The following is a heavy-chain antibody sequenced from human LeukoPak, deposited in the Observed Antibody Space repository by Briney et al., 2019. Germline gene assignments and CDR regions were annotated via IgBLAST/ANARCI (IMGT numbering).Heavy chain of an antibody. CDR1: GGSISNYY. D-gene: IGHD3-10*01. Sequence: PSETLSLTCTVSGGSISNYYWAWIRQPAGKGLEWIGRIYTSGSTNYNPSLKSRVTMSVDTSKNQFSLKLSSVTAADTAVYYCARVGRNIRITMVRGVTWFDPWGQGTLVTVSS. V-gene: IGHV4-4*07. CDR2: IYTSGST. CDR3: ARVGRNIRITMVRGVTWFDP. J-gene: IGHJ5*02.